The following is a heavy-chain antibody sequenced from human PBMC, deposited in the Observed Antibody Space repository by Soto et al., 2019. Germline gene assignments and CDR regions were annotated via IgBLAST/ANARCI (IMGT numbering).Heavy chain of an antibody. CDR2: ISGNGGST. Sequence: GGSLRLSCAASGFTFSNYAMSWVRQAPGKGLEWVSTISGNGGSTYYADSVKGRFTISRDNSKNMLFLQINSLRDDDSAVYYCAKRPASIITFDYWGQGTPVTISS. D-gene: IGHD2-2*01. V-gene: IGHV3-23*01. CDR1: GFTFSNYA. CDR3: AKRPASIITFDY. J-gene: IGHJ4*02.